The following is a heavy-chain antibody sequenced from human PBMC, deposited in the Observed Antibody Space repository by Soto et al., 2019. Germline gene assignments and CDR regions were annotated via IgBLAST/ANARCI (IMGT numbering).Heavy chain of an antibody. CDR2: ISAYNGNT. CDR3: ARGGIAAAGIGYSYGMEV. D-gene: IGHD6-13*01. CDR1: GYTFSIYG. J-gene: IGHJ6*02. V-gene: IGHV1-18*01. Sequence: ASVKVSCKVSGYTFSIYGINWVLQAPGLGLEWMGRISAYNGNTNYVQKLQGRVTMTTDTSTTTAYMELRSLTSDDTAVYYCARGGIAAAGIGYSYGMEVCGQATTLSLTS.